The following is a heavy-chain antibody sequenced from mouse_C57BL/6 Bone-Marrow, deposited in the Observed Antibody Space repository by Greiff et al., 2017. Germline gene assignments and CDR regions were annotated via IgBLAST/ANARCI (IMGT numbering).Heavy chain of an antibody. CDR1: GYTFTDYE. CDR2: IDPETGGT. D-gene: IGHD1-1*01. J-gene: IGHJ2*01. Sequence: QVQLQQSGAELVRPGASVTLSCKASGYTFTDYEMHWVKQTPVHGLEWIGAIDPETGGTAYNQKFKGKAILTADKSSSTAYMELRSLTSEDSAVYFCDYYGSSYFDYWGQGTTLTVSS. CDR3: DYYGSSYFDY. V-gene: IGHV1-15*01.